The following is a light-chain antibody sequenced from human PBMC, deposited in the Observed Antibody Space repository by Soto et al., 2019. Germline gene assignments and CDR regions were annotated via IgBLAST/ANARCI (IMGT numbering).Light chain of an antibody. CDR1: QGISTY. J-gene: IGKJ1*01. CDR2: AAS. V-gene: IGKV1-39*01. CDR3: QQSYSSTLT. Sequence: DIQMTQSPSSLSASVGDRVTITCRASQGISTYLNWYQKKPGKAPKLLIYAASSLQSGVPSRFSGSGSETDFTLTISNLHPEDFATYSCQQSYSSTLTSGQGTKVEI.